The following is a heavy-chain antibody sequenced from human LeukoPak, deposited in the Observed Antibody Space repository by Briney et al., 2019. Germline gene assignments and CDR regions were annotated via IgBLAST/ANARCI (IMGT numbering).Heavy chain of an antibody. Sequence: PGGSLGLSCAASGSTFPNAWMNWVRQAPGKGLEWVGRIKSKSDGGTTDYAAPVKGRFTISRDDPKITLYLQMNSLKTEDTAVYYCAHGLWHCDAFDVWGQGTMVTVSS. CDR3: AHGLWHCDAFDV. J-gene: IGHJ3*01. D-gene: IGHD3-10*01. V-gene: IGHV3-15*01. CDR2: IKSKSDGGTT. CDR1: GSTFPNAW.